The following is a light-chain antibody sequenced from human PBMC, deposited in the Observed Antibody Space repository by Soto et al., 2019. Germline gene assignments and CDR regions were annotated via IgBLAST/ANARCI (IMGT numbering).Light chain of an antibody. V-gene: IGKV3-11*01. J-gene: IGKJ4*01. CDR2: DAS. Sequence: EIVLTQSPATLPLSPGERATLSCRASQSVSSHLTWYQQKPGQAPRLLIYDASNRAPGIPTRFSGSGSGTDFTLTISGLEPEDFAVYYCQQRTNWRLTFGGGTKVESK. CDR3: QQRTNWRLT. CDR1: QSVSSH.